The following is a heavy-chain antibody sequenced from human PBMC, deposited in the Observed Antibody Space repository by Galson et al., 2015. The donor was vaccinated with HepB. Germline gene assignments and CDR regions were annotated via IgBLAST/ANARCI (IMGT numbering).Heavy chain of an antibody. Sequence: SLRLSCAASGFTFSSYSMNWVRQAPGKGLEWVSSISSSSSYIYYADSVKGRFTISRDNAKNSLYLQMNSLRAEDTAVYYCARGRIAARPMSVALLPDEFDPWGQGTLVTVSS. V-gene: IGHV3-21*01. J-gene: IGHJ5*02. CDR2: ISSSSSYI. CDR3: ARGRIAARPMSVALLPDEFDP. D-gene: IGHD6-6*01. CDR1: GFTFSSYS.